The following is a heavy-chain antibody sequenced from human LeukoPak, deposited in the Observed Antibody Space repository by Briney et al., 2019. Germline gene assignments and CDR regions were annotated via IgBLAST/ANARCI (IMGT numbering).Heavy chain of an antibody. Sequence: KASGTLSLTCAVSGGSISTYNWWSWVRQPPGKGLEWIGSNYYTGSTYYNPSLKSRVTVSVDTSKNQFSLKLSSVTAADTAVYYCARRSGYATWDVWGKGTTVTISS. J-gene: IGHJ6*04. CDR3: ARRSGYATWDV. CDR2: NYYTGST. D-gene: IGHD5-12*01. CDR1: GGSISTYNW. V-gene: IGHV4-4*02.